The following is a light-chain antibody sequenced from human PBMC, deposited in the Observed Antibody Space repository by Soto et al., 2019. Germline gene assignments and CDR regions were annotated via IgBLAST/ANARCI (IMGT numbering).Light chain of an antibody. V-gene: IGKV1-39*01. CDR2: GAS. CDR3: QQTYSDIS. CDR1: RTINTY. J-gene: IGKJ4*02. Sequence: DVRMTQSPSSLSASVGDTITITCRASRTINTYLNWFQQKPGEPPRLLIDGASTLHDGVPRRFSGSGSGAYFTLTISGLQPEDFANYHCQQTYSDISFGGGTKV.